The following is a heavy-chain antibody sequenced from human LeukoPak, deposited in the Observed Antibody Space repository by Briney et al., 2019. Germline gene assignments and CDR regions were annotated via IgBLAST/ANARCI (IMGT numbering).Heavy chain of an antibody. CDR3: ARDLPAYYGSGMGAFDI. CDR1: GFTFSDPY. CDR2: ISSSSSTI. Sequence: GGSLRLSCEASGFTFSDPYMSWIRQAPGKGLEWVSYISSSSSTIYYADSVKGRFTISRDNAKNSLYLQMNSLRAEDTAVYYCARDLPAYYGSGMGAFDIWGQGTMVTVSS. D-gene: IGHD3-10*01. V-gene: IGHV3-11*04. J-gene: IGHJ3*02.